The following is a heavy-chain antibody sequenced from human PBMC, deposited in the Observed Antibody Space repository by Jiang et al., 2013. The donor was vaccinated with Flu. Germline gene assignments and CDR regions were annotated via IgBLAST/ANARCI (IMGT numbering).Heavy chain of an antibody. V-gene: IGHV4-4*02. CDR1: GGSISSSNW. Sequence: GPGLVKPSGTLSLTCAVSGGSISSSNWWSWVRQPPGKGLEWIGEIYHSGSTNYNPSLKSRVTISVDKSKNQFSLKLSSVTAADTAVYYCARDLCGGDCYSGGLWFDPWGPGNPGHRLL. CDR3: ARDLCGGDCYSGGLWFDP. J-gene: IGHJ5*02. D-gene: IGHD2-21*02. CDR2: IYHSGST.